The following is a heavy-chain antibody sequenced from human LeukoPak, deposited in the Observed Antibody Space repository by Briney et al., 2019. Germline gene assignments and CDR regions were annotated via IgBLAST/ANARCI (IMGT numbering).Heavy chain of an antibody. Sequence: SGTLSLTCAVSGGSISSSNWWSWVRQPPGKGLEWIGEIYHSGSTNYNPSLKSRVTISVDTSKNQFSLKLSSVTAADTAVYYCARDRADYGDPEGFDYWGQGTLVTVSS. CDR1: GGSISSSNW. V-gene: IGHV4-4*02. CDR3: ARDRADYGDPEGFDY. CDR2: IYHSGST. J-gene: IGHJ4*02. D-gene: IGHD4-17*01.